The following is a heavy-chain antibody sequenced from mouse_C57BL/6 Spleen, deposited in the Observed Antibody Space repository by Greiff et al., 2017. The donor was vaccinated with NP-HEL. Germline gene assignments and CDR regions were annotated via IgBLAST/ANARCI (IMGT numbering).Heavy chain of an antibody. V-gene: IGHV1-18*01. D-gene: IGHD2-5*01. J-gene: IGHJ4*01. Sequence: EVQLQQSGPELVKPGASVKIPCKASGYTFTDYNMDWVKQSHGKSLEWIGDINPNNGGTIYNQKFKGKATLTVDKSSSTAYMELRSLTSEDTAVYYCARTPYYSNSYFFMDYWGQGTSVTVSS. CDR1: GYTFTDYN. CDR2: INPNNGGT. CDR3: ARTPYYSNSYFFMDY.